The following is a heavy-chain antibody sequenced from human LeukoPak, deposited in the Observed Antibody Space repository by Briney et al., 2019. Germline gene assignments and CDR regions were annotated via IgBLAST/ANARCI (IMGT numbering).Heavy chain of an antibody. J-gene: IGHJ4*02. Sequence: GGSLRLSCAASGFTVSSNYMSCVRQAPGKGLEWVSIIYTGGTTHYADSLNDRFTISRDDSINTLYLQMNSLRAVDTAVYYCARDSSSYYFDYWGQGTLVTVSS. V-gene: IGHV3-66*01. D-gene: IGHD6-6*01. CDR2: IYTGGTT. CDR1: GFTVSSNY. CDR3: ARDSSSYYFDY.